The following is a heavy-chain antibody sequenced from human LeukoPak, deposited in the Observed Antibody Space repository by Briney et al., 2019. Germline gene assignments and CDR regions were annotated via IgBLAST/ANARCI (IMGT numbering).Heavy chain of an antibody. CDR2: IKYDGSAT. V-gene: IGHV3-74*01. D-gene: IGHD3-3*01. Sequence: PGRSLRLSCAASGFTFSNYGMHWVRQAPGKGLVWVSHIKYDGSATNYADSVKGRFTISRDNAKNTLYLQMNSLRAEDTAVYYCVSGSLQSGYNFDYWGQGALVTVSS. J-gene: IGHJ4*02. CDR1: GFTFSNYG. CDR3: VSGSLQSGYNFDY.